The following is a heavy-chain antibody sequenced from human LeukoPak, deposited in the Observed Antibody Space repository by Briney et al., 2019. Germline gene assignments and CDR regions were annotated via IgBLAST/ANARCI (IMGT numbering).Heavy chain of an antibody. V-gene: IGHV1-8*03. J-gene: IGHJ6*03. CDR1: GYTFTNYD. CDR3: ARGRSPGTSMEYYYYMDV. D-gene: IGHD1-1*01. CDR2: MNPNSGTT. Sequence: WASVKVSCKASGYTFTNYDINWVRQATGQGLEWMGWMNPNSGTTGYAQKFLGRVTITRNTSISTTYMEHSSLRSEDTAVYYCARGRSPGTSMEYYYYMDVWGKGTTVTVSS.